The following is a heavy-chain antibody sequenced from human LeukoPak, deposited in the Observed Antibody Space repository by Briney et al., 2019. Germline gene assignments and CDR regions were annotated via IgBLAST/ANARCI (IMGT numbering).Heavy chain of an antibody. CDR2: IRYDGRHT. D-gene: IGHD6-6*01. J-gene: IGHJ4*02. CDR1: GFTFSSYD. CDR3: ARVLLGSSDY. V-gene: IGHV3-33*08. Sequence: GGSLRLSCAASGFTFSSYDMHWVRRAPGKGLEWVAGIRYDGRHTYHADSVKGRFTISRDNAKNSLYLQMNSLRAEDTAVYYCARVLLGSSDYWGQGTLVTVSS.